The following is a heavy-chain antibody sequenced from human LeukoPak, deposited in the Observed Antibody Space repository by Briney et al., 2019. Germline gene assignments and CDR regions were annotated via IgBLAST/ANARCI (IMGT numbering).Heavy chain of an antibody. Sequence: PSETLSLTCTVSGGSISSYYWSWIRQPPGKGLEWIGYIYYSGSTNYNPSLKSRVTISVDTSKNQFSLKLSSVTAADTAVYYCARGPYFSIAAAGRSDAFDIWGQGTMVTVSS. CDR1: GGSISSYY. V-gene: IGHV4-59*01. D-gene: IGHD6-13*01. CDR2: IYYSGST. CDR3: ARGPYFSIAAAGRSDAFDI. J-gene: IGHJ3*02.